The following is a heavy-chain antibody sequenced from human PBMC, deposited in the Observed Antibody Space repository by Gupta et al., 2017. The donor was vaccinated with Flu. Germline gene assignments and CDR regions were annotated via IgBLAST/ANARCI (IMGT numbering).Heavy chain of an antibody. CDR1: GGFISSSRPY. Sequence: QLQMQEAGPGLIESSEALFLTCPVSGGFISSSRPYLGWIRQSPGKGLEWIGTIYYSGTTHYNPSLKSRVTISVDTSKNQFSLRLNSVTAADTAVYYCARRARYSTSSGRYFDYWGQGTLVTVSP. D-gene: IGHD1-26*01. J-gene: IGHJ4*02. V-gene: IGHV4-39*01. CDR2: IYYSGTT. CDR3: ARRARYSTSSGRYFDY.